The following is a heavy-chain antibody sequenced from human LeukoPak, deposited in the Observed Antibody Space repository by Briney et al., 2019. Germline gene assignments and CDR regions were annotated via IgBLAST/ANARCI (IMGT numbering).Heavy chain of an antibody. CDR3: ARDMRLELPASSGYYYGMDV. Sequence: SGGSLRLSCAASGFTVSSYAMHWVRQAPGKGLEWVAVISYDGSNKYYADSVKGRFTISRDNAKSSLYLQMNSLRAEDTAVYYCARDMRLELPASSGYYYGMDVWGQGTTVTVSS. D-gene: IGHD1-7*01. V-gene: IGHV3-30-3*01. CDR2: ISYDGSNK. J-gene: IGHJ6*02. CDR1: GFTVSSYA.